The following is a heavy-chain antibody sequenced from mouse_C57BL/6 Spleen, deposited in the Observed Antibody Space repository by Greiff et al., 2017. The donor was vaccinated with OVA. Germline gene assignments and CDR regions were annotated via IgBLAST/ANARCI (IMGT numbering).Heavy chain of an antibody. J-gene: IGHJ3*01. Sequence: QVQLKQPGAELVRPGSSVKLSCKASGYTFTSYWMHWVKQRPIQGLEWIGNIDPSASETHYNQKFKDKATLTVDKSSSTAYMPLSSLTSEDSAVYYGAREEYYYGSSGLAYWGQGTLVTVSA. CDR2: IDPSASET. CDR3: AREEYYYGSSGLAY. V-gene: IGHV1-52*01. CDR1: GYTFTSYW. D-gene: IGHD1-1*01.